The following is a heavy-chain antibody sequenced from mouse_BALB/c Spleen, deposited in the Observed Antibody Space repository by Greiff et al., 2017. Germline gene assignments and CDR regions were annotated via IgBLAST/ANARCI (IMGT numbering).Heavy chain of an antibody. CDR1: GYTFSSYW. CDR3: ARPDLWGDYYAMDY. CDR2: ILPGSGST. D-gene: IGHD1-1*02. J-gene: IGHJ4*01. Sequence: QVQLKQSGAELMKPGASVKISCKATGYTFSSYWIEWVKQRPGHGLEWMGEILPGSGSTNYNEKFKGKATFTADTSSNTAYMQLSSLTSEDSAVYYCARPDLWGDYYAMDYWGQGTSVTVSS. V-gene: IGHV1-9*01.